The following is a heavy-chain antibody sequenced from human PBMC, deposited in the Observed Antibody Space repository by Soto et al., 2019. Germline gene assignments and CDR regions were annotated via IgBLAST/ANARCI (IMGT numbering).Heavy chain of an antibody. CDR3: AKDGSYYDYVRGTYRSLFAY. CDR2: ISGSGGST. Sequence: GPMRLRWAAVGVTCIGHAISWVRKAPGKGLEWVSAISGSGGSTYYADSVKGRFTISRDNSKNTLYLQMNSLRAEDTAVYYCAKDGSYYDYVRGTYRSLFAYWGQGALVTVSS. CDR1: GVTCIGHA. V-gene: IGHV3-23*01. D-gene: IGHD3-16*02. J-gene: IGHJ4*02.